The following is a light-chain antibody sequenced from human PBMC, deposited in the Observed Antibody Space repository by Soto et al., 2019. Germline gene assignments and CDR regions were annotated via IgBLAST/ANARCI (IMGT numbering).Light chain of an antibody. CDR1: QSVSSGY. Sequence: EIVLTQSPGTLSLSPGERATLSCRASQSVSSGYIAWYQQKPGQAPRLLIHRASRRAAGIPDRFSSSGSGTDFTLTISRLEPEDFAVYYCQQRSNWPPITFGQGTRLEIK. CDR3: QQRSNWPPIT. J-gene: IGKJ5*01. CDR2: RAS. V-gene: IGKV3D-20*02.